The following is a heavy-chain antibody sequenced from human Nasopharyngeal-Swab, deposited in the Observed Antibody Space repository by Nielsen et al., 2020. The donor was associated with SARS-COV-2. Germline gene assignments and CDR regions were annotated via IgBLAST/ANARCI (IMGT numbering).Heavy chain of an antibody. CDR1: GFTFSSYA. Sequence: GGSLRLSCAASGFTFSSYAMSWVRQAPGKGLEWVSSISSSSSYIYYADSVKGRFTISRDNAKNSLYLQMNSLRAEDTAVYYCARDRYYGSGSFDYWGQGTLVTVSS. CDR2: ISSSSSYI. D-gene: IGHD3-10*01. J-gene: IGHJ4*02. CDR3: ARDRYYGSGSFDY. V-gene: IGHV3-21*01.